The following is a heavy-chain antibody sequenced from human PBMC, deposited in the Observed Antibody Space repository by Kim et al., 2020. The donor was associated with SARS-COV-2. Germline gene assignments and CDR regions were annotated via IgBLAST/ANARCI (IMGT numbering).Heavy chain of an antibody. CDR3: ARLIVVVVAATPWYYGMDV. D-gene: IGHD2-15*01. V-gene: IGHV3-7*01. J-gene: IGHJ6*02. CDR2: IKQDGSEK. CDR1: GFTSSSYW. Sequence: GGSLRLSCAASGFTSSSYWMSWVRQAPGKGLEWVANIKQDGSEKYYVDSVKGRFTISRDNAKNSLYLQMNSLRAEDTAVYYCARLIVVVVAATPWYYGMDVWGQGTTVTVSS.